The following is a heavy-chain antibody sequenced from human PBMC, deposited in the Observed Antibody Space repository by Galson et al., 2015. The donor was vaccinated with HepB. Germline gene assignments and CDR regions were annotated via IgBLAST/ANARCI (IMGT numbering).Heavy chain of an antibody. J-gene: IGHJ4*02. D-gene: IGHD2-2*01. V-gene: IGHV1-18*04. Sequence: SVKVSCKAFGYTFTNYYMNWVRQAPGQGLEWMGWINPNSGGTNYAQKLQGRVTVTTDTSTSTAYMELRSLRSDDTAVYYCARDEKNYCSSANCPYFDYWGQGTLVTVSS. CDR3: ARDEKNYCSSANCPYFDY. CDR2: INPNSGGT. CDR1: GYTFTNYY.